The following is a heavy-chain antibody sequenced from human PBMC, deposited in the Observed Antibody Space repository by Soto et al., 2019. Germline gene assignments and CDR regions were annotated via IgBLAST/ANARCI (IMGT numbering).Heavy chain of an antibody. D-gene: IGHD3-22*01. Sequence: GASVKVSCKASGYTFTSYDINWVRQATGQGLEWMGWMNPNSGNTGYAQKFQGRVTMTRNTSISTAYMELSSLRSEDTAVYYCAARYYYDSSGTREWFDPWGQGTLVTVSS. J-gene: IGHJ5*02. CDR2: MNPNSGNT. V-gene: IGHV1-8*01. CDR3: AARYYYDSSGTREWFDP. CDR1: GYTFTSYD.